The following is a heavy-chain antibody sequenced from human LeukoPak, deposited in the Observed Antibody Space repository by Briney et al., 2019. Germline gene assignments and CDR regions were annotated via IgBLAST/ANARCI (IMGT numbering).Heavy chain of an antibody. CDR1: GGSFSGYY. J-gene: IGHJ4*02. Sequence: SETLSLTCAVYGGSFSGYYWSWIRQPPGKGVEWIGEINHSGSTNYNPSLKSRVTISVDTSKNQFSLKLSSVTAADTAVYYCARKIRDGYSLRRGRYFDYWGQGTLVTVSS. CDR3: ARKIRDGYSLRRGRYFDY. CDR2: INHSGST. D-gene: IGHD5-24*01. V-gene: IGHV4-34*01.